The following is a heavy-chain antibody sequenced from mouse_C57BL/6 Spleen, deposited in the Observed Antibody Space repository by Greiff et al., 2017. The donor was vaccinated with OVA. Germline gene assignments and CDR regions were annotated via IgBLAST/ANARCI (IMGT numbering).Heavy chain of an antibody. V-gene: IGHV3-6*01. Sequence: ESGPGLVKPSQSLSLTCSVTGYSITSGYYWNWIRQFPGNKLAWMGYISYAGSNNYNPSLKNRISITRDTSKNQFILKLKTVTTEDTATYYCAREEEFITTVVGYFDYWGQGTTLTVSS. J-gene: IGHJ2*01. CDR3: AREEEFITTVVGYFDY. D-gene: IGHD1-1*01. CDR2: ISYAGSN. CDR1: GYSITSGYY.